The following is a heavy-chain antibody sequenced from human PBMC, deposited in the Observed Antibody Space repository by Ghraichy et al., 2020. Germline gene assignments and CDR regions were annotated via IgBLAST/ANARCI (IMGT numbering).Heavy chain of an antibody. V-gene: IGHV3-23*01. J-gene: IGHJ4*02. CDR1: GFTFSSYV. CDR3: AKILGSGSYTSHFDY. CDR2: ISGSGGST. Sequence: GESLNISCAASGFTFSSYVMSWVRQAPGKGLEWVSSISGSGGSTYYADSVRDRFTVSRDNSKNTLYLQMNRLRVEDTAVYYCAKILGSGSYTSHFDYWGQGTLVTVSS. D-gene: IGHD3-10*01.